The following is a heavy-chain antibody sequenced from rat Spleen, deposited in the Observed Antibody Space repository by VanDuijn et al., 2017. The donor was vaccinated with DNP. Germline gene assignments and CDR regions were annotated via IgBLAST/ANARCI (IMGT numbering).Heavy chain of an antibody. V-gene: IGHV2-16*01. CDR1: GFSLTHHG. D-gene: IGHD1-11*01. J-gene: IGHJ4*01. CDR2: IWSSGNT. CDR3: ARSYGGFTMDA. Sequence: QVQLKESGPGLVQPSQTLSLTCTVSGFSLTHHGVGWARQPPGKGLEWIGAIWSSGNTDYNSALRSRLTISRDTSKSQVLLKRNSLQAEDTAMYFCARSYGGFTMDAWGQGTSVTVSS.